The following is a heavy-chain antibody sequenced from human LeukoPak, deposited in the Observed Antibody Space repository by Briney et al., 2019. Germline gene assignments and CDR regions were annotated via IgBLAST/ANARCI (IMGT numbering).Heavy chain of an antibody. CDR3: VREGSGSTHYMEV. D-gene: IGHD3-10*01. V-gene: IGHV3-21*01. CDR1: GFTFSNHD. CDR2: ITGSSNSI. J-gene: IGHJ6*03. Sequence: GGSLRLSCATSGFTFSNHDMNWVRQAPGKGLEWVSSITGSSNSIDFADSVKGRFAISRDNAKNSLFLQMDSLRVEDTAVYYCVREGSGSTHYMEVWGKGTTVIVSS.